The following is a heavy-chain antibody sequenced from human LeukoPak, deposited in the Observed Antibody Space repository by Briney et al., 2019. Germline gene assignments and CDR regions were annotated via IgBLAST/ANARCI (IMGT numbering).Heavy chain of an antibody. CDR3: VKALTDDAFDI. CDR1: GFTFVTFR. V-gene: IGHV3-64D*06. Sequence: PGGSLRLSCSASGFTFVTFRMHWVRQAPGKGLEYFSAISRNGDTTYYADSVKGRFTISRDNSKNTLYLQMSSLRPEDTAVYYCVKALTDDAFDIWGQGTMVTVSS. CDR2: ISRNGDTT. J-gene: IGHJ3*02.